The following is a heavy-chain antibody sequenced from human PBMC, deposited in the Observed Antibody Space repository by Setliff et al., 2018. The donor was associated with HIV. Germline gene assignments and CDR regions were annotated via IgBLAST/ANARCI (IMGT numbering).Heavy chain of an antibody. V-gene: IGHV1-8*02. J-gene: IGHJ6*04. CDR3: ASGKGVRGVIIRGGLDV. Sequence: ASVKVSCKASGNTLRNNAIGWVRQAPGQGLEWMGWMNPNSGATGYAQKFKDRFIMTRDTSISTAYMELSSLTSEDTAVYYCASGKGVRGVIIRGGLDVWGKGTTVTVSS. CDR2: MNPNSGAT. CDR1: GNTLRNNA. D-gene: IGHD3-10*01.